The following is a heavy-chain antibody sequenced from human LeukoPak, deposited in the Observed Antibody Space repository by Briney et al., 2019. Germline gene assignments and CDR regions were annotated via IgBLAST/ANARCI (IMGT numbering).Heavy chain of an antibody. Sequence: SETLSLTCAVYGGSFSDYYWSWIRQPPGKGLEWIGEINHSGSTNYNPSLKSRVTISVDTSKNQFSLKLSSVTAADTAVYYCARVNAGFDYWGQGTLVTVSS. V-gene: IGHV4-34*01. D-gene: IGHD3-10*01. J-gene: IGHJ4*02. CDR3: ARVNAGFDY. CDR2: INHSGST. CDR1: GGSFSDYY.